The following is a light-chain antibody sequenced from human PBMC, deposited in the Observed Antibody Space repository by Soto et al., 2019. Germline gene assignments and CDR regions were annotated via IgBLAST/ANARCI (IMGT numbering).Light chain of an antibody. V-gene: IGLV1-40*01. Sequence: QAVVTQPPSVSGAPGQRVTISCTGSSSNVGAGSDLHWYQQLPGTAPKLLIYGNNDRPSGVPDRFSGSKSDTSASLAISGLQAEDEADYYCQSYDSSLSGWVFGGGTQLTVL. J-gene: IGLJ3*02. CDR1: SSNVGAGSD. CDR2: GNN. CDR3: QSYDSSLSGWV.